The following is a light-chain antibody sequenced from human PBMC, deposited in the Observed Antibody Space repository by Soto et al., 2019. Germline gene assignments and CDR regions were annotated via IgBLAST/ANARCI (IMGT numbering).Light chain of an antibody. V-gene: IGLV2-14*03. Sequence: QSVLTQPASVSGSPGQSISISCTGTSSVVGGYSYVSWYQQHPGRAPKLMIYDVSNRPSGISNRFSASKSGNTASLTISGLQAEDEAEYYCSSYASSTTFVFGTGTKVTVL. CDR1: SSVVGGYSY. J-gene: IGLJ1*01. CDR3: SSYASSTTFV. CDR2: DVS.